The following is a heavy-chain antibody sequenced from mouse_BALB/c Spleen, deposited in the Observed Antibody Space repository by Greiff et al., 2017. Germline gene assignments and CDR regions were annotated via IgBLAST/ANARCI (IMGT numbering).Heavy chain of an antibody. Sequence: VQLEESGPGLVAPSQSLSITCTVSGFSFTDYGVSWMRQPPGKGLEWLGVIWGGGSTYYNSALKSRLSISKDNSKSHVFLKMNSLQTDDTAMYYCSKHHDYGSSSVDYWGQGTTLTVSS. D-gene: IGHD1-1*01. V-gene: IGHV2-6-5*01. CDR1: GFSFTDYG. CDR2: IWGGGST. J-gene: IGHJ2*01. CDR3: SKHHDYGSSSVDY.